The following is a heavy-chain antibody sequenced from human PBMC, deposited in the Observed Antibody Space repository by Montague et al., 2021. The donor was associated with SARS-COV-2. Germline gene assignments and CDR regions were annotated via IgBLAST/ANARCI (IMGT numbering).Heavy chain of an antibody. Sequence: SETLSLTCAVYGGSFSGYYWSWIRQPPGKGLEWIGEINHSGSTNXNPSLKSRVTISVDTSKNQFSLRLSSVTAADTAVYYCARYGSYFEHWGQGTLVTVSS. J-gene: IGHJ4*02. D-gene: IGHD1-26*01. CDR2: INHSGST. V-gene: IGHV4-34*01. CDR1: GGSFSGYY. CDR3: ARYGSYFEH.